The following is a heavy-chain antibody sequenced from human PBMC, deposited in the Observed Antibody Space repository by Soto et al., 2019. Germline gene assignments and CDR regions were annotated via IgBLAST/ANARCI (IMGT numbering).Heavy chain of an antibody. CDR3: ARLKETATTFVY. V-gene: IGHV3-7*03. J-gene: IGHJ4*02. Sequence: GGSLILSCEASGFALSMYWMSWGRQAPGMGQQRVANINQGGSTQHYVDSVRSRFTVSRDNAKNSLFLQMNRLSAEDTAVYYCARLKETATTFVYWGQGTPVTVSS. CDR2: INQGGSTQ. CDR1: GFALSMYW. D-gene: IGHD1-1*01.